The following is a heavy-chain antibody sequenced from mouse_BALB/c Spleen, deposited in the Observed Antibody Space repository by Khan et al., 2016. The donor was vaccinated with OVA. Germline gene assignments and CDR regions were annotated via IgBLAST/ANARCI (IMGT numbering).Heavy chain of an antibody. Sequence: QVRLQQSGAELVKPGASVKLSCKASGYTFTSYYMYWVKQRPGQGLEWIGGINPSNGGTNFNEKFKSKATLTVDKSSSTAYMQLSSLTSEDSAVYYCRRGGAWGTMMSWFDYWGQGTLVTVSA. CDR3: RRGGAWGTMMSWFDY. CDR2: INPSNGGT. D-gene: IGHD2-4*01. J-gene: IGHJ3*01. V-gene: IGHV1S81*02. CDR1: GYTFTSYY.